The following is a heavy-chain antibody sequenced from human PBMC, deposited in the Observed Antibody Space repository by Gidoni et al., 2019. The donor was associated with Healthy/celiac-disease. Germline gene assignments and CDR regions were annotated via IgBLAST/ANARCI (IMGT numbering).Heavy chain of an antibody. CDR3: ARDQTYNGNSPFDY. V-gene: IGHV3-66*01. J-gene: IGHJ4*02. CDR2: IYGGGYT. Sequence: EVQLVESGGGLVQPGGSLRLSCAASGFTVNSNYMSWVRQAPGKGLEWVSVIYGGGYTNYADSVKGRFTISRDNSKNTLYLQMNSLRAEDTAVYYCARDQTYNGNSPFDYWGQGTLVTVSS. CDR1: GFTVNSNY. D-gene: IGHD3-10*01.